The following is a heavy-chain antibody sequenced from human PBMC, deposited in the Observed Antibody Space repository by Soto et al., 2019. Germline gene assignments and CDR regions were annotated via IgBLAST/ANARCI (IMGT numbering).Heavy chain of an antibody. Sequence: SETLSLTCTVSGGSMSSYFWSWIRQPAGKGLEWIGRIYSSGSTDYNPSLKSRVTMSIDTSKNQFSLNLSSVTAADTTVYFCARVKTVDYYGMGVWGQGTTVTVSS. CDR3: ARVKTVDYYGMGV. J-gene: IGHJ6*02. CDR1: GGSMSSYF. CDR2: IYSSGST. V-gene: IGHV4-4*07.